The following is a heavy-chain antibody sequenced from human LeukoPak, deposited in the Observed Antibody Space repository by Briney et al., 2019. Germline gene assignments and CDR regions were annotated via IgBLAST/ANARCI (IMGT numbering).Heavy chain of an antibody. V-gene: IGHV3-49*04. CDR1: GFTFGDYA. CDR2: IRSKAYGGTT. J-gene: IGHJ4*02. Sequence: PGRSLRLSCTASGFTFGDYAMSWVRQAPGKGLEWVGFIRSKAYGGTTEYAASVKGRFTISRDDSKSIAYLQMNSLKTKDTAVYYCTRDPVWGVDYWGQGTLVTVSS. CDR3: TRDPVWGVDY. D-gene: IGHD3-16*01.